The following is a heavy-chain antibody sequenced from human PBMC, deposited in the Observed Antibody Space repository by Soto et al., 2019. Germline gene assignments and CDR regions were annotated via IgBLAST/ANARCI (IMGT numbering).Heavy chain of an antibody. CDR1: DGSFSGYY. CDR2: INHSGST. J-gene: IGHJ6*03. CDR3: ASRSSGLGYCSGGSCRTYVYV. V-gene: IGHV4-34*01. D-gene: IGHD2-15*01. Sequence: SETPSLTCAVYDGSFSGYYWSWIRQPPGKGLEWIGEINHSGSTNYNPSLKSRVTISVDTSKNQFSLKLSSVTAADTAVYYCASRSSGLGYCSGGSCRTYVYVWGKGTTVTVSS.